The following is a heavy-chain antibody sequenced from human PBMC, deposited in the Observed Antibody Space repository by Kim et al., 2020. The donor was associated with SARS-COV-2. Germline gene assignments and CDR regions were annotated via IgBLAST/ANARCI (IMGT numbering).Heavy chain of an antibody. Sequence: GGSLRLSCAASVFTFSTYWMHWVRQAPGKGLVWVSRIDGDASSTNYADSVKGRFIISRDNAKNTLYLQMNSLRVEDTAVYYCARDPTVVGAAYNWFHPWGQGTLVTVSS. J-gene: IGHJ5*02. CDR3: ARDPTVVGAAYNWFHP. CDR1: VFTFSTYW. V-gene: IGHV3-74*01. D-gene: IGHD1-26*01. CDR2: IDGDASST.